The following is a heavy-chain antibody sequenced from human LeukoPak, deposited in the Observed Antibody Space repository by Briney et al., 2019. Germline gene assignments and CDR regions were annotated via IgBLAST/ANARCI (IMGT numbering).Heavy chain of an antibody. V-gene: IGHV3-74*01. Sequence: GGSLRLSCAASGFTFSSYWMHWVRQAPGKGLVWVSRINSDGGSTSYADSVKGRFTISRDNSKNTLYLQMNSLRAEDTAVYYCAKSDRGSYRYTFDYWGQGTLVTVSS. CDR2: INSDGGST. CDR1: GFTFSSYW. D-gene: IGHD3-16*02. CDR3: AKSDRGSYRYTFDY. J-gene: IGHJ4*02.